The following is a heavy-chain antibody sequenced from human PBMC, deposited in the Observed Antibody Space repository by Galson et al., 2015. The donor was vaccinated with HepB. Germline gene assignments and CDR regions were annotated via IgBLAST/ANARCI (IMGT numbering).Heavy chain of an antibody. J-gene: IGHJ6*02. D-gene: IGHD6-13*01. CDR1: GGSISSSNW. Sequence: ETLSLTCAVSGGSISSSNWWSWVRQPPGKGLEWIGEIYHSGSTNYNPSLKSRVTISVDKSKNQFSLKLSSVTAADTAVYYCARGPRSSWYGAYYYYGMDVWGQGTTVTVSS. CDR2: IYHSGST. CDR3: ARGPRSSWYGAYYYYGMDV. V-gene: IGHV4-4*02.